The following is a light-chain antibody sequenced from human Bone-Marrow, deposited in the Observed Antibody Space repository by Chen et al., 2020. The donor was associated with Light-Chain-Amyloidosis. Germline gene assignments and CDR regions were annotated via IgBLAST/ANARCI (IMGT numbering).Light chain of an antibody. V-gene: IGLV3-1*01. CDR2: EDK. Sequence: YELNQPPSVYVSPGQTASITCSGDTLGDRYTYWYQLKSGQSPVLVIYEDKKRPSGIPERFSGSNSGNTATLTISGTQPMDEADYYCQAWDSSTVIFGGGTKLTVL. J-gene: IGLJ2*01. CDR3: QAWDSSTVI. CDR1: TLGDRY.